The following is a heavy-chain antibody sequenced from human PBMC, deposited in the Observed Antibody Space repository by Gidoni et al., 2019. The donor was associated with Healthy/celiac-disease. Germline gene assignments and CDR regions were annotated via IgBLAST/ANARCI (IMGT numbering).Heavy chain of an antibody. CDR1: GFTFSNAW. Sequence: AASGFTFSNAWMSWVRQAPGKGLEWVGRIKSTTDGGTTDYAAPVKGRFTISRDDSKNTLYLQMNSLKTEDTAVYYCTTDPVYWGQGTLVTVSS. CDR2: IKSTTDGGTT. J-gene: IGHJ4*02. V-gene: IGHV3-15*01. CDR3: TTDPVY.